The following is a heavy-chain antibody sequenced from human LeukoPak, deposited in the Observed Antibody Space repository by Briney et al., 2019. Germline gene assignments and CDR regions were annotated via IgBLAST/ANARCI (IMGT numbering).Heavy chain of an antibody. D-gene: IGHD2-21*02. CDR1: GYTFTGYY. Sequence: GASVKVSCKASGYTFTGYYMHWVRQAPGQGLEWIGWINPNSGGTSYAQKFQGRVTMTGDTSISTAYMDLSKLRSDDTAVYYCARVGAGDCCFFNYWGQGTPVTVSS. V-gene: IGHV1-2*02. J-gene: IGHJ4*02. CDR3: ARVGAGDCCFFNY. CDR2: INPNSGGT.